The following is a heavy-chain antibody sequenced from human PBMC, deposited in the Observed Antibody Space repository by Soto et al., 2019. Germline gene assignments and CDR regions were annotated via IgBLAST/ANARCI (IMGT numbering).Heavy chain of an antibody. D-gene: IGHD3-10*01. CDR2: IYYSGST. V-gene: IGHV4-59*01. CDR1: GGSISSYY. CDR3: ARVGVATTTLDAFDI. J-gene: IGHJ3*02. Sequence: SETLSLTCTVSGGSISSYYWSWIRQPPGKGLEWIGYIYYSGSTNYNPSLKSRVTISVDTSKNQFSLKLSSVTAADTAVYYCARVGVATTTLDAFDIWGQGTMVTVSS.